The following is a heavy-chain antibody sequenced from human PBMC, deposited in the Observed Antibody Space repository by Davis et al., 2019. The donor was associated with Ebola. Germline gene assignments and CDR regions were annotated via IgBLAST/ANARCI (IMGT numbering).Heavy chain of an antibody. Sequence: AASVKVSCKASGGTFSSYAISWVRQAPGQGLEWMGGIIPIFGTTNYAQKFQGRVTITADESTSTAYMELSSLRSEDTAVYYCAREEGLVLEWLFAEYWGQGTLVTVSS. D-gene: IGHD3-3*01. CDR1: GGTFSSYA. CDR3: AREEGLVLEWLFAEY. J-gene: IGHJ4*02. CDR2: IIPIFGTT. V-gene: IGHV1-69*13.